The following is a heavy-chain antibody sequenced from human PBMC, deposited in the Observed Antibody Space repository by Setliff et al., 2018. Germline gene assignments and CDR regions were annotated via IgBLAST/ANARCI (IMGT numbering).Heavy chain of an antibody. D-gene: IGHD3-3*01. J-gene: IGHJ6*02. CDR1: GTTFNSHA. V-gene: IGHV1-18*04. CDR2: IITAFGSA. Sequence: ASVKVSCKTSGTTFNSHAINWVRQAPGQGLEWMGRIITAFGSAISAQKLQGRVTMTTDTSTSTAYMELRSLRSDDTAVYYCASDGQGNYNFWSGSYYYYGMDVWGQGTTVTVSS. CDR3: ASDGQGNYNFWSGSYYYYGMDV.